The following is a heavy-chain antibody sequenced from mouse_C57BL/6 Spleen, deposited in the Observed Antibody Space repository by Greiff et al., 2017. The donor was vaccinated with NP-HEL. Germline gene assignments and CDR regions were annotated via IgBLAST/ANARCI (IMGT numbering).Heavy chain of an antibody. CDR2: ISDGGSYT. V-gene: IGHV5-4*01. J-gene: IGHJ3*01. Sequence: EVQLVESGGGLVKPGGSLKLSCAASGFTFSSYAMSWVRQTPEKRLEWVATISDGGSYTYYPDNVKGRFTISRDNAKNNLYLQMSNLKSEDTAMYYCARDEGAYWGQGTLVTVSA. CDR3: ARDEGAY. CDR1: GFTFSSYA. D-gene: IGHD3-3*01.